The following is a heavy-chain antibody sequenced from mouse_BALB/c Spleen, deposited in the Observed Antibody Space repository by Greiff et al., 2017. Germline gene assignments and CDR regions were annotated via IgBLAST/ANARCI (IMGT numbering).Heavy chain of an antibody. CDR3: ARGSYYRYDDGFYWYFDV. D-gene: IGHD2-14*01. Sequence: EVMLVESGPGLVKPSQSLSLTCTVTGYSITSDYAWNWIRQFPGNKLEWMGYISYSGSTSYNPSLKSRISITRDTSKNQFFLQLNSVTTEDTATYYCARGSYYRYDDGFYWYFDVWGAGTTVTVSS. V-gene: IGHV3-2*02. CDR1: GYSITSDYA. CDR2: ISYSGST. J-gene: IGHJ1*01.